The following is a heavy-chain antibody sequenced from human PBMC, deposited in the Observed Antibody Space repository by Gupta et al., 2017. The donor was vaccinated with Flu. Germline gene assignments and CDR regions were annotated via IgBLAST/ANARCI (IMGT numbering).Heavy chain of an antibody. V-gene: IGHV3-21*01. Sequence: EVQLVESGGGLVKPGGSLGLSCAASGFTFSSYRMNWVRQAPGKGLEWVSSISSSTSYVYYADSVKGRFTISRDNAKNSLYLQMNSLRAEDTAVYYCASLHIVEAAVAAGKSYFDYWGQGTLVTVSS. CDR3: ASLHIVEAAVAAGKSYFDY. CDR1: GFTFSSYR. D-gene: IGHD2-21*01. J-gene: IGHJ4*02. CDR2: ISSSTSYV.